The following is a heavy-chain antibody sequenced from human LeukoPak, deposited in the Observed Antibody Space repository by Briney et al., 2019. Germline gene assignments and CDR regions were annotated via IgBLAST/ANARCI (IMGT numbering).Heavy chain of an antibody. CDR3: TNSDDYGDY. V-gene: IGHV3-30*04. Sequence: GGSLRLSCAASGFILGVFAMHWVREAPGKGLGWGAAIAFDDTDRYYIDSVKGRFTISRDDSKNTLYLHRTSLRAEDTAVYYCTNSDDYGDYWGQGTLVTVSS. J-gene: IGHJ4*02. CDR1: GFILGVFA. CDR2: IAFDDTDR.